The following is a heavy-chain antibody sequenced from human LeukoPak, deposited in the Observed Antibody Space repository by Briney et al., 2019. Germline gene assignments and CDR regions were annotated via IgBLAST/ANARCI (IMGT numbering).Heavy chain of an antibody. Sequence: PGESLQISCQSSGYNFTPYWIVWVRQLPGKGLEWMGITFAGYSYTIYSPSFQGQVTISVDKSISTAYLQWSSLKASDTAMYYCATCSGSYYNDYYYMDVWGKGTTVTVSS. V-gene: IGHV5-51*01. CDR1: GYNFTPYW. J-gene: IGHJ6*03. CDR3: ATCSGSYYNDYYYMDV. D-gene: IGHD3-10*02. CDR2: TFAGYSYT.